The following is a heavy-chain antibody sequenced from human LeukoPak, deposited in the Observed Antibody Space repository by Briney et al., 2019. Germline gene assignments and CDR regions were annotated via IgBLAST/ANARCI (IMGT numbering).Heavy chain of an antibody. CDR1: GFTFSSYS. J-gene: IGHJ6*03. Sequence: GGSLRLSCAASGFTFSSYSMNWVRQAPGKGLEWVSSISSSGSYIYYADSVKGRFTISRDNAKNSLYLQMNSLRAEDTAVYYCARDGERYCSSTSCYYYYYYMDVWGKGTTVTVSS. D-gene: IGHD2-2*01. CDR2: ISSSGSYI. V-gene: IGHV3-21*01. CDR3: ARDGERYCSSTSCYYYYYYMDV.